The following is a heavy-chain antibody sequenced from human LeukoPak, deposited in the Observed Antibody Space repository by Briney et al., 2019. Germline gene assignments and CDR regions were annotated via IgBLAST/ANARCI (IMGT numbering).Heavy chain of an antibody. CDR1: GFTLSTYA. J-gene: IGHJ6*02. CDR2: ISGAGYTT. D-gene: IGHD3-10*01. CDR3: AKDLDALWLVQQIRPRHDYGMDV. Sequence: GGSLRLSCAASGFTLSTYAMSWVRQAPGKGLEWVSVISGAGYTTYYADSVKGRFTISRDSSKSTLFLQMNSLRAEDTAVYYCAKDLDALWLVQQIRPRHDYGMDVWGQGTTVTVSS. V-gene: IGHV3-23*01.